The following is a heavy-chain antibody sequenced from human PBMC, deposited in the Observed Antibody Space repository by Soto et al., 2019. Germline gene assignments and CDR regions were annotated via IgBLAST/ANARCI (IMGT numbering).Heavy chain of an antibody. J-gene: IGHJ4*02. CDR1: GCTFSRYG. D-gene: IGHD3-10*01. CDR3: ARMGDVLLWFGEGLLDY. V-gene: IGHV3-33*01. CDR2: IWYDGSNK. Sequence: QVQLVESGGGVVQPGRTLRLSCAASGCTFSRYGMHWVRQAPGKGLEWVAVIWYDGSNKYYADSVKGRFTISRDNSKNTLYLQMNSLRAEDTAVYYCARMGDVLLWFGEGLLDYWGQGTLVTVSS.